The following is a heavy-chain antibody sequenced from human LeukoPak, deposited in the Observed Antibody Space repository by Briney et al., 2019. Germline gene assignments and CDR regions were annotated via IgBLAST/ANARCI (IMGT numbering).Heavy chain of an antibody. CDR3: ARFPYYYYGSGSYAGTIDY. D-gene: IGHD3-10*01. CDR2: INHSGST. J-gene: IGHJ4*02. CDR1: GESFSVYY. Sequence: SETLSLTCAVYGESFSVYYWSWIRQPPGKGLECIAEINHSGSTNYNPSLKSRVTISVETSKNQFSLKLSPVTAADTAVYYRARFPYYYYGSGSYAGTIDYWGQGTLVTVSS. V-gene: IGHV4-34*01.